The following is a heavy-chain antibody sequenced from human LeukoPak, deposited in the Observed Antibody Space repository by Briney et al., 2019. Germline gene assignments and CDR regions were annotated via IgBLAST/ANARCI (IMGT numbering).Heavy chain of an antibody. D-gene: IGHD2-15*01. J-gene: IGHJ4*02. CDR2: ISYDGSNK. Sequence: GGSLRLSCAASGFTFSSYGMHWVRQAPGKGLEWVAVISYDGSNKYYADSVKGRFTISRDNSKNTLYLQMNSLRAEDTAVYYCARGWFTGGTYYGYWGQGTLVTVSS. V-gene: IGHV3-30*03. CDR3: ARGWFTGGTYYGY. CDR1: GFTFSSYG.